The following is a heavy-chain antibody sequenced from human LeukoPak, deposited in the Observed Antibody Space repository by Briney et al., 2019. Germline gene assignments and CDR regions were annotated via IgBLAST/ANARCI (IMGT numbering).Heavy chain of an antibody. CDR3: AREGGPYRPLDY. J-gene: IGHJ4*02. CDR2: VNLQGST. V-gene: IGHV4-4*02. CDR1: GGSISNTNW. Sequence: PSGTLSLTCGVSGGSISNTNWWTWVRQPPRKGLEWIGEVNLQGSTNYNPSLKSRVAISVDKSGNHISLKLTSVTAADTAVYYCAREGGPYRPLDYSGQGTLVTVAS.